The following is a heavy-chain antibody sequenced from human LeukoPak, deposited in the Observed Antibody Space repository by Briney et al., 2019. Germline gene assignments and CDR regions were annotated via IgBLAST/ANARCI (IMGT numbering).Heavy chain of an antibody. V-gene: IGHV4-39*01. CDR2: IYHSGST. Sequence: SETLSLTCTVSGGSISSSSYYWGWIRQPPGTGLEWIGSIYHSGSTYYNPSLKSRVTISVDTSKNQFSLKLSSVTAADTAVYYCARHDHEWGSDGYWGQGTLVTVSS. CDR1: GGSISSSSYY. D-gene: IGHD3-16*01. CDR3: ARHDHEWGSDGY. J-gene: IGHJ4*02.